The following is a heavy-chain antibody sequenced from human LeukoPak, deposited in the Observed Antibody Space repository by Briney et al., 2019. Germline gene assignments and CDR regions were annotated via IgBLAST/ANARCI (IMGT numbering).Heavy chain of an antibody. CDR1: GFTFDDYA. CDR2: ISWNSGSI. J-gene: IGHJ4*02. Sequence: GGSLRLSCAASGFTFDDYAMHWVRQAPGKGLEWVSGISWNSGSIGYADSVKGRFTISRDNAKNSLYMQMNSLRAEDTALYYCAKGRHYDILTGYYRFDYWGQGTLVTVSS. CDR3: AKGRHYDILTGYYRFDY. V-gene: IGHV3-9*01. D-gene: IGHD3-9*01.